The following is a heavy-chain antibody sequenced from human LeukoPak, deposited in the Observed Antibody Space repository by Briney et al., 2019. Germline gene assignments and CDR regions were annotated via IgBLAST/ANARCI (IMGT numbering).Heavy chain of an antibody. Sequence: SETLSLTCTVSGGSISSGGYYWSWIRQHPGKGLEWIGYIYYSGSTYYNPSLKSRVTISVDASKNQFSLKLSSVTAADTAVYYCARSRDGSSTSLDYWGQGTLVTVSS. V-gene: IGHV4-31*03. D-gene: IGHD2-2*01. CDR1: GGSISSGGYY. J-gene: IGHJ4*02. CDR3: ARSRDGSSTSLDY. CDR2: IYYSGST.